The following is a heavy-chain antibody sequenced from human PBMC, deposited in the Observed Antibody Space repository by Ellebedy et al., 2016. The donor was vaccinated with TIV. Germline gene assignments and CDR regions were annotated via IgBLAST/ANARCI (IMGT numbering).Heavy chain of an antibody. CDR3: ARRSNAYALDY. J-gene: IGHJ4*02. CDR2: TDPSGGST. CDR1: GYTFSSNY. Sequence: AASVKVSCKASGYTFSSNYMHWVRQAPGHGLEWMGITDPSGGSTNYAQKFQGRVTMTRDTSTSTVYMELSSLRSEDTAVYYCARRSNAYALDYWGQGTLVTVSS. D-gene: IGHD2-2*01. V-gene: IGHV1-46*01.